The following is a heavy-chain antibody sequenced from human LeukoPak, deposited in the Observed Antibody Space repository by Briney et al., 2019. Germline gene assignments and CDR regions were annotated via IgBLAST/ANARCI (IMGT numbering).Heavy chain of an antibody. Sequence: GSLRLSCAASGFTFTSYAMSWVRQAPGKGLEWIGEINHSGSTNYNPSLKSRVTISVDTSKNQFSLKLSSVTAADTAVYYCARGSRGYRPYWGQGTLVTVSS. CDR1: GFTFTSYA. D-gene: IGHD5-12*01. CDR2: INHSGST. J-gene: IGHJ4*02. V-gene: IGHV4-34*01. CDR3: ARGSRGYRPY.